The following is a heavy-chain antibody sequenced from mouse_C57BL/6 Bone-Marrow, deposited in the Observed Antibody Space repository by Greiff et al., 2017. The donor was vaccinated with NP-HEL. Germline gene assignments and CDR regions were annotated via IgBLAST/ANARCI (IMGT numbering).Heavy chain of an antibody. Sequence: QVQLQQPGAELVMPGASVKLSCKASGYTFTSYWMHWVKQRPGQGLEWIGEIDPSDSYTNYNQKFKGKSTLTVDKSSSTAYMQLSSLTSEDSAVYYCAGDGSWYFDVGGRGTAVTVSA. CDR1: GYTFTSYW. CDR3: AGDGSWYFDV. J-gene: IGHJ1*03. V-gene: IGHV1-69*01. D-gene: IGHD1-1*01. CDR2: IDPSDSYT.